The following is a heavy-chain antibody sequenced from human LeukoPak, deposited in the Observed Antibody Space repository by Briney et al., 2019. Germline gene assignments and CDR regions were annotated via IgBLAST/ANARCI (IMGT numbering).Heavy chain of an antibody. D-gene: IGHD6-13*01. J-gene: IGHJ5*02. Sequence: SETLSLTCTVSGGSISSYYWSWIRQPPGKGLEWIGYIYYSGSTNYNPSLKSRVTISVDTSKNQFSLKLSSVTAADTAVYYCARSRWFDPWGQGTLVTVSS. CDR2: IYYSGST. V-gene: IGHV4-59*01. CDR3: ARSRWFDP. CDR1: GGSISSYY.